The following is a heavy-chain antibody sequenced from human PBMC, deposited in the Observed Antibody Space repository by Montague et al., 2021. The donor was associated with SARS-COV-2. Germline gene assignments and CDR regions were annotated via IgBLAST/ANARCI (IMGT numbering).Heavy chain of an antibody. J-gene: IGHJ4*02. CDR2: NSDSGGST. CDR1: GFTFSSYA. D-gene: IGHD3-22*01. Sequence: SLRLSCAASGFTFSSYAMSWVRQAPGKGLEWVSGNSDSGGSTYYXDSVKGRFTISRDNSKNTLYLQMNSLRAEDTAVYYCAKGGERITMIVVVITLADFDYWGQGTLVTVSS. CDR3: AKGGERITMIVVVITLADFDY. V-gene: IGHV3-23*01.